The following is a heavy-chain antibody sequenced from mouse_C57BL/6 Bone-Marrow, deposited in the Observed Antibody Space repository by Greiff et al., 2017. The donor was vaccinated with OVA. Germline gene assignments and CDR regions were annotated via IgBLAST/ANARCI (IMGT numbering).Heavy chain of an antibody. CDR2: INSDGGST. CDR1: EYEFPSHD. Sequence: EVQLQESGGGLVQPGESLKLSCESNEYEFPSHDMSWVRKTPEKRLELVAAINSDGGSTYYPDTMERRFIISRDNTKKTLYLQMSSLRSEDTALYYCARIYYGNYGWYFDVWGTGTTVTVSS. CDR3: ARIYYGNYGWYFDV. J-gene: IGHJ1*03. V-gene: IGHV5-2*01. D-gene: IGHD2-1*01.